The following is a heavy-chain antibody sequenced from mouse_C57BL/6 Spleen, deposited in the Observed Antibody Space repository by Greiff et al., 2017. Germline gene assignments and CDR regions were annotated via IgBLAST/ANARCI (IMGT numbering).Heavy chain of an antibody. V-gene: IGHV1-39*01. CDR1: GYSFTDYN. CDR3: ARGSTVVPYYAMDY. CDR2: INPNYGTT. Sequence: EVKLMESGPELVKPGASVKISCKASGYSFTDYNMNWVKQSNGKSLEWIGVINPNYGTTSYNQKFKGKATLTVDQSSSTAYMQLNSLTSEDSAVYYCARGSTVVPYYAMDYWGQGTSVTVSS. J-gene: IGHJ4*01. D-gene: IGHD1-1*01.